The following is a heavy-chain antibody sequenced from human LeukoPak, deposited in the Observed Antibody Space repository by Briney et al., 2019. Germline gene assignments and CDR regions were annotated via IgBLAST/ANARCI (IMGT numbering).Heavy chain of an antibody. J-gene: IGHJ3*02. CDR3: ARDHYDFWSGYSYDAFDI. CDR2: ISSSSSTI. Sequence: GSLRLSCAASGFTFSSYSMNWVRQAPGKGLEWVSYISSSSSTIYYADSVKGRFTISRDNAKNSLYLQMNSLRAEDTAVYYCARDHYDFWSGYSYDAFDIWGQGTMVTVSS. D-gene: IGHD3-3*01. V-gene: IGHV3-48*01. CDR1: GFTFSSYS.